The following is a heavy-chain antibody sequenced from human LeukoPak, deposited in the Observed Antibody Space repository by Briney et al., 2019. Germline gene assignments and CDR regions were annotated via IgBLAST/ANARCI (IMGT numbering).Heavy chain of an antibody. CDR3: ARAQSSGLDN. J-gene: IGHJ4*02. CDR1: GFTFSIYW. CDR2: IKEEGSEK. Sequence: GGSLRLSCAASGFTFSIYWMTWVRQAPGKGLEWVANIKEEGSEKHYVDSVKARFSISRDNARNSLHLQMNSLRVEDAAVYYCARAQSSGLDNWGQGTLVTVSS. D-gene: IGHD6-25*01. V-gene: IGHV3-7*01.